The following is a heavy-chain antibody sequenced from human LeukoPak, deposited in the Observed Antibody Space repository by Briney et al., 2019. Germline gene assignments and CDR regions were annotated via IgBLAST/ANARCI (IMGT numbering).Heavy chain of an antibody. Sequence: PGGSLRLSCVVSGFTFSSYGMHWVRQAPGKGLEWVAVIWYDGSNKYYADSVKGRFTVSRDNSKNTLYLQMNSLRAEDTAVYYCAKVDYGDYLLDYWGQGTPVTVSS. CDR1: GFTFSSYG. J-gene: IGHJ4*02. D-gene: IGHD4-17*01. CDR2: IWYDGSNK. CDR3: AKVDYGDYLLDY. V-gene: IGHV3-33*06.